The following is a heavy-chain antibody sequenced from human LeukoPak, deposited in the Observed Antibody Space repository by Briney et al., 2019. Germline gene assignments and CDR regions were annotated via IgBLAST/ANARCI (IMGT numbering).Heavy chain of an antibody. V-gene: IGHV3-21*01. Sequence: KTGGSLRLSCAASGFTVSSNYMSWVRQAPGKGLDWVSSISPTSAYIYYQDSVKGRFTISRDDAKNSLYLEMDSLRAEDTAVYYCARTIYYYESTSYFSDAFDVWGQGTMVTVSS. CDR2: ISPTSAYI. CDR3: ARTIYYYESTSYFSDAFDV. CDR1: GFTVSSNY. D-gene: IGHD3-22*01. J-gene: IGHJ3*01.